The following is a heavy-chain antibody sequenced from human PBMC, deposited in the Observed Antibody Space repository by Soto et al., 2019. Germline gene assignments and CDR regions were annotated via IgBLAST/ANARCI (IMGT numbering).Heavy chain of an antibody. CDR1: GGSISTTSYY. D-gene: IGHD2-21*02. Sequence: SETLSLTCSVSGGSISTTSYYWAWIRQPPGKGLEWVGSIYYNGFTYYNPSLKSRLTISVDTSKHQFSLKLSSVTAADTAVYYCARVAYCGGDCFLGVDPWGQGTLVTVSS. V-gene: IGHV4-39*07. CDR3: ARVAYCGGDCFLGVDP. CDR2: IYYNGFT. J-gene: IGHJ5*02.